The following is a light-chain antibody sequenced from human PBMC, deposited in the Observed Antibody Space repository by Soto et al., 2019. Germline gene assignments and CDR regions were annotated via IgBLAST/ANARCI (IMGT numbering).Light chain of an antibody. CDR1: QSVSSY. CDR2: DAS. J-gene: IGKJ3*01. Sequence: EIVLTQSPATLSLSPGEIATLSCRASQSVSSYLAWYQQKPGQAPRLLIYDASNRATGIPARFSGSGSGTDFTLTISSLEPEDFAVYSCQRGFTVGPGTKVDIK. V-gene: IGKV3-11*01. CDR3: QRGFT.